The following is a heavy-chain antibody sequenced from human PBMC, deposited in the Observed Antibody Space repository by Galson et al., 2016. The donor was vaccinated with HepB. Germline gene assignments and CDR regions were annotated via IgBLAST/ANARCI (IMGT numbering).Heavy chain of an antibody. CDR1: GFAFRNYA. CDR2: ISWSGSSE. CDR3: IREVIKAYVKYGLDV. V-gene: IGHV3-30*01. J-gene: IGHJ6*02. Sequence: SLRLSCAGSGFAFRNYAIHWVRQTPAKGLEWVASISWSGSSEDYADSVKGRFTVSRDNSMNTVYLHMNSLRADDTAVCHCIREVIKAYVKYGLDVWGRGTTVTVSS. D-gene: IGHD2-21*01.